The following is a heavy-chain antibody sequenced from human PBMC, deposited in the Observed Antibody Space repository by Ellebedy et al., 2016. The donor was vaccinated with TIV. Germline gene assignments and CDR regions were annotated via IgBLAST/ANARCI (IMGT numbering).Heavy chain of an antibody. Sequence: PGGSLRLSCTASGLTFSTFAMHWVRQAPGKGLESVAIISYDGTNKYYADSVKGRFTVSRDNAKNTVYLHMENLRAEDTAIYYCGRDLHVAGCDFWGRGTLVTVSS. D-gene: IGHD2-21*01. CDR3: GRDLHVAGCDF. CDR1: GLTFSTFA. J-gene: IGHJ4*02. V-gene: IGHV3-30-3*01. CDR2: ISYDGTNK.